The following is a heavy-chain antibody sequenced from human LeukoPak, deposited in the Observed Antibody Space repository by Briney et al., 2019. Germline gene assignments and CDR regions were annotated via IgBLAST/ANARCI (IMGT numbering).Heavy chain of an antibody. CDR1: GFTFSSYA. CDR2: ISGSGGST. Sequence: PGGSLRLSCAASGFTFSSYAMSWVRQAPGKGLEWVSAISGSGGSTYYADSVKGRFTISRDNSKNTLYLQMNSLRAEDTAVYYCAKDTMIVVVPVGFGNGYFQHWGQGTLVTVSS. V-gene: IGHV3-23*01. CDR3: AKDTMIVVVPVGFGNGYFQH. J-gene: IGHJ1*01. D-gene: IGHD3-22*01.